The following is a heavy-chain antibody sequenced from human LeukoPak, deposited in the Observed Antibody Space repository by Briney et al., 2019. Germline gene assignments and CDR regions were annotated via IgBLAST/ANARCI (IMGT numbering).Heavy chain of an antibody. CDR1: GYTFINYA. CDR3: ARGPRAAADDY. V-gene: IGHV1-3*01. J-gene: IGHJ4*02. Sequence: ASVKVSCKASGYTFINYAINWGRQAPGQRLEWMGWINAGNGNTKYTQKFQGRVTITRDTSASTAYMELSSLRSEDTAVYYCARGPRAAADDYWGQGTLVTVSS. CDR2: INAGNGNT. D-gene: IGHD6-13*01.